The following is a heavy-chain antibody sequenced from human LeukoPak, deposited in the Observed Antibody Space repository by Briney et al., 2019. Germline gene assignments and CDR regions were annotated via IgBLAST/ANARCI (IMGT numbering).Heavy chain of an antibody. D-gene: IGHD3-22*01. J-gene: IGHJ4*02. V-gene: IGHV3-23*01. CDR3: ARAEDYYDSSGYYPDY. CDR2: ISGSGGST. CDR1: GFTFSSYA. Sequence: GGSLRLSCAASGFTFSSYAMSWVRQAPGKGLEWVSAISGSGGSTYYADSVKGRFTISRDNSKNTLYLQMNSLRAEDTAVYYCARAEDYYDSSGYYPDYWGQGTLVTVSS.